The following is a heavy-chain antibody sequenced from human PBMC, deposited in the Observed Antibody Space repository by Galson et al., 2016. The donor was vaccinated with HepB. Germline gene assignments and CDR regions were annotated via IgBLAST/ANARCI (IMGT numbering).Heavy chain of an antibody. V-gene: IGHV2-70*04. Sequence: PALVKPTQTLTLTCTFSGFSLSSTKTRITWFRQPPGKALEWLALIDWDADKFFKSSLKTRLTISKDTSENQVILAMTDMEPVDTGTFYCARTISHSDLSGYYFDYWGQGIPVTVSS. CDR3: ARTISHSDLSGYYFDY. J-gene: IGHJ4*02. CDR2: IDWDADK. D-gene: IGHD3-3*01. CDR1: GFSLSSTKTR.